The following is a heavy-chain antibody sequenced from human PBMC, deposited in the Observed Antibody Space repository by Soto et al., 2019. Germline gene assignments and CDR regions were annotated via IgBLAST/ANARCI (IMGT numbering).Heavy chain of an antibody. D-gene: IGHD4-17*01. CDR3: QFLGHNYGDYLVSYYGMDV. CDR1: EFTFSKYW. Sequence: VQLVEAGGGLVQPGGSLRLSCAASEFTFSKYWMTWVRQAPGKGLEWVANIKPDGSDKYYVESVKGRFTLSRDNAKNSLYLQMNGLRAEDTAVYYCQFLGHNYGDYLVSYYGMDVWGQGTTVTVSS. CDR2: IKPDGSDK. J-gene: IGHJ6*02. V-gene: IGHV3-7*01.